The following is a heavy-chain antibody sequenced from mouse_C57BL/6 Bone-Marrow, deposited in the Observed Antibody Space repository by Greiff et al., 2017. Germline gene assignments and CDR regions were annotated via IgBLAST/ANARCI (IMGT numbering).Heavy chain of an antibody. D-gene: IGHD1-1*01. CDR3: ARGTTVVSDY. CDR1: GYSITSVYY. Sequence: EVQLQQSGPGLVKPSQSLSLTCSVTGYSITSVYYWNWIRQFPGNKLEWMGYISYDGSNNYNPSLKTRISITRDTSKNQFFLKFNSVTTEDTATYYCARGTTVVSDYWGQGTTLTVSS. V-gene: IGHV3-6*01. CDR2: ISYDGSN. J-gene: IGHJ2*01.